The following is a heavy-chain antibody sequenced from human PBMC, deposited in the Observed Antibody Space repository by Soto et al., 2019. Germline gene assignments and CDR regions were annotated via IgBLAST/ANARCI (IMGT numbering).Heavy chain of an antibody. V-gene: IGHV3-66*01. J-gene: IGHJ5*01. CDR2: IYSDGRT. Sequence: PGGSLRLSCAVSQFTVSGNYMSWVRQAPGKGLEWVSMIYSDGRTSYADSVKGRFSISRDTFQNTMYLQMNDLRVEDSALYHCATTSVVWGVHGSSWFDSWGQGTLVTVSS. D-gene: IGHD3-16*01. CDR1: QFTVSGNY. CDR3: ATTSVVWGVHGSSWFDS.